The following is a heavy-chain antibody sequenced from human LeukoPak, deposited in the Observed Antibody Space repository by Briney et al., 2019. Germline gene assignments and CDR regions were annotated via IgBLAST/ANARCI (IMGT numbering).Heavy chain of an antibody. V-gene: IGHV4-59*01. Sequence: SETLSLTCTVSGGSISSYYRSWIRQPPGKGLEWLGYISYSGSTNFNPSLKSRVTISVDTSNNQFSLKLSSVTAADTAVYYCAREGTAGTNLNWFDPWGQGTLVTVSS. CDR2: ISYSGST. CDR3: AREGTAGTNLNWFDP. J-gene: IGHJ5*02. D-gene: IGHD1-1*01. CDR1: GGSISSYY.